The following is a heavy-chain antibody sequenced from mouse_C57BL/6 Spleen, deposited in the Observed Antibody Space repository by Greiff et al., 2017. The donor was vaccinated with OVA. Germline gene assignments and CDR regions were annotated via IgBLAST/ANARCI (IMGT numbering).Heavy chain of an antibody. CDR1: GYTFTSYG. J-gene: IGHJ4*01. Sequence: QVQLKESGAELARPGASVKLSCKASGYTFTSYGISWVQQRTGQGLEWIGEIYPRSGHTYYNEKFKGKATLTADKSSSTAYMDLRSLTSEDSAVYCGARGYYDYSYAMDYWGQGTSVTVAS. CDR2: IYPRSGHT. D-gene: IGHD2-4*01. CDR3: ARGYYDYSYAMDY. V-gene: IGHV1-81*01.